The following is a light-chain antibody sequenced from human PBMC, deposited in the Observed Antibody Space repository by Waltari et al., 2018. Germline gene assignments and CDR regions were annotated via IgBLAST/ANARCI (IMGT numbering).Light chain of an antibody. Sequence: DIQMTQSPSAMFASIGDRVTITCRASQGIDNSLAWFQQKPGKAPKRLIFAASTLQTGVPSRFSGRRSGTEFTLTISSLQPEDFATYYCLQHNNYPYTFGQGTKLEIK. CDR1: QGIDNS. V-gene: IGKV1-17*03. J-gene: IGKJ2*01. CDR3: LQHNNYPYT. CDR2: AAS.